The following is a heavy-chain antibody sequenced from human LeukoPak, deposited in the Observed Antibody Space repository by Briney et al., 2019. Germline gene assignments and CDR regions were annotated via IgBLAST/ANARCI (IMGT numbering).Heavy chain of an antibody. CDR3: AKGWEFRVVIPAAVS. CDR1: GFIFSSYA. J-gene: IGHJ5*02. V-gene: IGHV3-23*01. CDR2: ISGSGEST. Sequence: GGSLRLSCEGSGFIFSSYAMTWVRQTPGKGLQWVSSISGSGESTYYADSMKGRFTISRDNSKNTLSLQMNSLRAEDTAVYFCAKGWEFRVVIPAAVSWGQGTLVTVSS. D-gene: IGHD3-3*01.